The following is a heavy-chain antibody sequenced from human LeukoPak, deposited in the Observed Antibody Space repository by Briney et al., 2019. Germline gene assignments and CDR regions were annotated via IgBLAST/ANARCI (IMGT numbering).Heavy chain of an antibody. V-gene: IGHV4-34*01. Sequence: SETLSLTCAVYGGSFSGYYWSWIRQPPGKGLEWIGEINHSGSTNYNPSLKSRVTISVDTSKNQFSLKLSSVTAADTAVYYCARDPPDIVVVVAAKEDWFDPWGQGTLVTVSS. D-gene: IGHD2-15*01. J-gene: IGHJ5*02. CDR3: ARDPPDIVVVVAAKEDWFDP. CDR1: GGSFSGYY. CDR2: INHSGST.